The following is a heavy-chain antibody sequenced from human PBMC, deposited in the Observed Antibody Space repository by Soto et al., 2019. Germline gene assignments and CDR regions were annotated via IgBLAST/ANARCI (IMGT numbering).Heavy chain of an antibody. CDR1: GYTFTSYA. J-gene: IGHJ4*02. D-gene: IGHD3-9*01. Sequence: ASVKVSCKASGYTFTSYAMHWVRQAPGQRLEWMGWINAGNGNTKYSQKFQGRVTITRDTSASTAYMELSSLRSEDTAVYYCARGLDPANYDILTGTLGEWGQGTLVTVSS. CDR3: ARGLDPANYDILTGTLGE. CDR2: INAGNGNT. V-gene: IGHV1-3*01.